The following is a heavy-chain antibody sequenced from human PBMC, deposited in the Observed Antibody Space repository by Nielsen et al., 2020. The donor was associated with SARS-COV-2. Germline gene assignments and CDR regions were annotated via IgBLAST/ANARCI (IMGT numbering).Heavy chain of an antibody. Sequence: SLKISCAASGFTFDDYAMHWVRQAPGKGLEWVSGINWNSGSIVYADSVKGRFTISSDNAKSSLYLQMNSLRAEDTALYYCAKAQAYDSSGYYSITYYFDYWGQGTLVTVSS. CDR1: GFTFDDYA. D-gene: IGHD3-22*01. J-gene: IGHJ4*02. CDR3: AKAQAYDSSGYYSITYYFDY. CDR2: INWNSGSI. V-gene: IGHV3-9*01.